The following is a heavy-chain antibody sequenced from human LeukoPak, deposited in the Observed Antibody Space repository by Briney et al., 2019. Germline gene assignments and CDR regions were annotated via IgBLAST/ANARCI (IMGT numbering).Heavy chain of an antibody. CDR2: IWYDGSNK. D-gene: IGHD3-22*01. Sequence: GGSLRLSCAASGFTFSSYGMHWVRQAPGKGLEWVAVIWYDGSNKYYADSVKGRFTISRDNSKNTLYLQMNSLRAEDTAVYYCAREPYYYDSSGFYFDYWGQGTLVTVSS. V-gene: IGHV3-33*01. CDR3: AREPYYYDSSGFYFDY. J-gene: IGHJ4*02. CDR1: GFTFSSYG.